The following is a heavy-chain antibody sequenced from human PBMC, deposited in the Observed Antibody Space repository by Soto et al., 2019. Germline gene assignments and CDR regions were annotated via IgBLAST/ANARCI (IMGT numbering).Heavy chain of an antibody. CDR1: GYTFTGYY. CDR2: INPNSGGT. J-gene: IGHJ6*02. D-gene: IGHD2-15*01. CDR3: ARGLPLRPYYGMDV. V-gene: IGHV1-2*04. Sequence: SVKVSCKASGYTFTGYYMHWVRQAPGQGLEWMGWINPNSGGTNYAQKFQGWVTMTRDTSISTAYMELSRLRSDDTAVYYCARGLPLRPYYGMDVWGQGTTVTVSS.